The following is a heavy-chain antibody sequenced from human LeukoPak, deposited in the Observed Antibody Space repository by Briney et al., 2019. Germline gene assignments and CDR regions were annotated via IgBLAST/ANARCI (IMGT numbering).Heavy chain of an antibody. CDR3: ARDLPPLGGYNVRFDP. CDR2: IYASGST. J-gene: IGHJ5*02. D-gene: IGHD5-24*01. Sequence: NPSETLSLTCTVSGGSISNYYWTWIRQPAGKGLEWIGRIYASGSTNYNPSLKSRVTMSVDTSKNQFSLKLSSVTAADTAVYYCARDLPPLGGYNVRFDPWGQGTLVTVSS. CDR1: GGSISNYY. V-gene: IGHV4-4*07.